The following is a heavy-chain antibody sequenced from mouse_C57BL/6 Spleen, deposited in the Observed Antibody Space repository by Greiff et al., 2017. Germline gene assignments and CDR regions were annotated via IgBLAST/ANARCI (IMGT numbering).Heavy chain of an antibody. CDR1: GFTFSSYA. Sequence: EVKVEESGGGLVKPGGSLKLSCAASGFTFSSYAMSWVRQTPEKRLEWVATISDGGSYTYYPDNVKGRFTISRDNAKNDLYLQMSHLKSEDTAMYYCASLITTVVATPYWGQGTLVTVSA. J-gene: IGHJ3*01. CDR3: ASLITTVVATPY. CDR2: ISDGGSYT. D-gene: IGHD1-1*01. V-gene: IGHV5-4*03.